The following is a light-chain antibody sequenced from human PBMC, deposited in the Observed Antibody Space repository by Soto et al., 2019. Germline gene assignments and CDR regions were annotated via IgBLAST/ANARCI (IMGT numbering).Light chain of an antibody. CDR3: HRYDTYPLT. J-gene: IGKJ4*01. V-gene: IGKV1-16*02. Sequence: DIQLTQSPSSVSASVGDTVTITCRASQDISDYLAWFQQKPGQAPRSLIFAASRLQGGVPSKFSGRGSGTDFTLTITSLQPEDFATYYFHRYDTYPLTFGGGTKVQI. CDR1: QDISDY. CDR2: AAS.